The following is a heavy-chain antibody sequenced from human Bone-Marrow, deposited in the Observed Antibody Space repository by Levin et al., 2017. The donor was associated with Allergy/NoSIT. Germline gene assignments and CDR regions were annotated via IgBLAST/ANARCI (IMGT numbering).Heavy chain of an antibody. CDR3: ARDSTIVVVTSAAFAFDI. D-gene: IGHD2-21*02. Sequence: GGSLRLSCAASGFTFSSYSMNWVRQAPGKGLEWVSSISSSSSYIYYADSVKGRFTISRDNAKNSLYLQMNSLRAEDTAVYYCARDSTIVVVTSAAFAFDIWGQGTMVTVSS. J-gene: IGHJ3*02. V-gene: IGHV3-21*01. CDR1: GFTFSSYS. CDR2: ISSSSSYI.